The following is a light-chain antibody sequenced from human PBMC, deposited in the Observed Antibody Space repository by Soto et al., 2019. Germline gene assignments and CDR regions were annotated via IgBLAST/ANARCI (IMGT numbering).Light chain of an antibody. CDR2: DAS. CDR1: QSVSSY. Sequence: EIGLTQSPATLSLSPGERATRACRASQSVSSYIAWYQQKPGQAPRLLIYDASNRATGIPARFSGSGSGTDFTLTISSLEPEDFAVYYCQQRSNWPTFGGGTKVEIK. V-gene: IGKV3-11*01. J-gene: IGKJ4*01. CDR3: QQRSNWPT.